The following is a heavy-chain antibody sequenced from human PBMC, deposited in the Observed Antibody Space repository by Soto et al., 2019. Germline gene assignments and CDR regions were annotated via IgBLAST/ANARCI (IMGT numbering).Heavy chain of an antibody. Sequence: GGSLRLSCAASGFTFSSYVIHWVRQTPDKGLEWVAFISRDGSNEYYADSVKGRFTISRDNSKNTLYLEMNSLRAEDTAVYYCARDKRDLRFLEWSYYFDYWGQGT. D-gene: IGHD3-3*01. CDR2: ISRDGSNE. CDR1: GFTFSSYV. CDR3: ARDKRDLRFLEWSYYFDY. J-gene: IGHJ4*02. V-gene: IGHV3-30*04.